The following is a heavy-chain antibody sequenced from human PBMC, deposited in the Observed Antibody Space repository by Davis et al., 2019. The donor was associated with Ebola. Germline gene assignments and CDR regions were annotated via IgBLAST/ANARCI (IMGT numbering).Heavy chain of an antibody. D-gene: IGHD6-6*01. CDR3: ARGVKGSSSSWYSYYGMDV. CDR1: GFTISNYW. J-gene: IGHJ6*02. V-gene: IGHV3-7*03. CDR2: IKQDGSEK. Sequence: GESLKISCAASGFTISNYWMSWVRQAPGKGLEWVANIKQDGSEKYYVDSVKGRFTISRDNAKNSLYLQMNSLRAEDTAVYFCARGVKGSSSSWYSYYGMDVWGQGTTVTVSS.